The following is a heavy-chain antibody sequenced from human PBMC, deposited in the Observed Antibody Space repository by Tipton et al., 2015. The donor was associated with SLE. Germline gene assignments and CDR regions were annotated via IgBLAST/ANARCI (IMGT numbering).Heavy chain of an antibody. CDR1: GGSISSHY. V-gene: IGHV4-59*11. J-gene: IGHJ4*02. CDR3: ARLFFPGGLDY. Sequence: LRLSCTVSGGSISSHYWSWIRQPPGKGLEWIGYIYYSGSTNYNPSLKSRVTISVDTSKNQFSLKLSSVTAADTAVYYCARLFFPGGLDYWGQGTLVTVSS. D-gene: IGHD3-16*01. CDR2: IYYSGST.